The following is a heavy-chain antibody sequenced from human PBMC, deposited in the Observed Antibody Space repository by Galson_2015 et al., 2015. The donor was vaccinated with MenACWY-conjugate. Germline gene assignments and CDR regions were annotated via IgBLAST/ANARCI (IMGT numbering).Heavy chain of an antibody. Sequence: SLRLSCAASGFTFSTYNMNWVRQAPGKGLEWVSYISSGSSTIYYADSVKGRFTISRDNAKNSLYLQMNSLRDEDTAVYYCSSRRYWGQGTLVTVSS. CDR3: SSRRY. CDR2: ISSGSSTI. V-gene: IGHV3-48*02. CDR1: GFTFSTYN. J-gene: IGHJ4*02.